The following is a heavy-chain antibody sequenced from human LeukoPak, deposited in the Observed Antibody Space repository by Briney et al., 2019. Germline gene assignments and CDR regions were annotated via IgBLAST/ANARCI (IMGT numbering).Heavy chain of an antibody. Sequence: SETLSLTCTVSGVSISSSSYYWGWLRQPPGKGREWIGSIYYSGSTYYNPSLKSRVTISVDTSKNQFSLKLSSVTAADTAVYYCARDYQGGYGDKTVDYWGQGTLVTVSS. CDR3: ARDYQGGYGDKTVDY. V-gene: IGHV4-39*07. CDR2: IYYSGST. CDR1: GVSISSSSYY. J-gene: IGHJ4*02. D-gene: IGHD5-18*01.